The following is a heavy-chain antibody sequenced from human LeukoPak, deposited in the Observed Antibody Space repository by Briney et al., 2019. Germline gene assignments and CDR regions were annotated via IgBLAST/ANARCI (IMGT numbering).Heavy chain of an antibody. V-gene: IGHV3-23*01. D-gene: IGHD6-19*01. J-gene: IGHJ5*02. CDR2: IRGSGGST. Sequence: PGGSLRLSCAASGFTFSSYAMSWVRQAPGKGLEWVSDIRGSGGSTYYADSVKGRFTISRDNSKNTLYLQMNSLRAEDPAVYYCAKDRGSSGWYGYNWFDPWGQGTLVTVSS. CDR3: AKDRGSSGWYGYNWFDP. CDR1: GFTFSSYA.